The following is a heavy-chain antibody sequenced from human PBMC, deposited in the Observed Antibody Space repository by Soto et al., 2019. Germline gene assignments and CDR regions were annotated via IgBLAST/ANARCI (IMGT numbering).Heavy chain of an antibody. Sequence: SLILSCAASGFTFSSYAMSWVRQAPGKGLEWVSAISGSDNTTYYADSVKGRFTISRDNSKNTLYLQMSSLRADDTAVYYCAPMGVWGQGTTVTVSS. CDR1: GFTFSSYA. V-gene: IGHV3-23*01. J-gene: IGHJ6*02. CDR3: APMGV. CDR2: ISGSDNTT.